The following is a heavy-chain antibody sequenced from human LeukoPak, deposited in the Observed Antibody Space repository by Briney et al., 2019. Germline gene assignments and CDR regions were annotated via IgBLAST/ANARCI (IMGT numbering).Heavy chain of an antibody. V-gene: IGHV4-59*01. CDR2: IYYTGST. J-gene: IGHJ4*02. Sequence: PSETLSPTCTVSGGSISTYYWSWIRQPPGKGLEWIGCIYYTGSTNYNPSLKSRVTILVDTSKNQFSLKLSSVTAADTAVYYCANSEIYDSSGYYSNWGQGTLVTVSS. CDR3: ANSEIYDSSGYYSN. D-gene: IGHD3-22*01. CDR1: GGSISTYY.